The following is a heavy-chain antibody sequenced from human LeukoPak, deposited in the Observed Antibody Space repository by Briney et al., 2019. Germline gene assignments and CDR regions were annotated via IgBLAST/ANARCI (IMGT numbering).Heavy chain of an antibody. D-gene: IGHD3-3*01. CDR2: IHPNSGGT. V-gene: IGHV1-2*02. CDR3: ARDNDVGGGAFYGMDV. Sequence: ASVKVSCKASGYTFTGYPMHWVRQAPGQELEWMGWIHPNSGGTNYAQKFQGRVTMTRDTSISTVYMELSSLRSDDTAVYYCARDNDVGGGAFYGMDVWGQGTTVTVSS. J-gene: IGHJ6*02. CDR1: GYTFTGYP.